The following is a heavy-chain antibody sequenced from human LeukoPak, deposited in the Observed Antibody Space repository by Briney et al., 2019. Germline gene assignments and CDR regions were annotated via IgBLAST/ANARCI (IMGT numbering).Heavy chain of an antibody. CDR1: GCSISSYY. D-gene: IGHD1-26*01. Sequence: SETLSLTCTASGCSISSYYWSWIRQPPGKGLEWIGYIYTSGSTNYNPSLKSRVTISVDTSKTQFSLKLSSVTAADTAVYYCARHHWEKGLDYWGQGTRVTVSS. CDR3: ARHHWEKGLDY. J-gene: IGHJ4*02. CDR2: IYTSGST. V-gene: IGHV4-4*09.